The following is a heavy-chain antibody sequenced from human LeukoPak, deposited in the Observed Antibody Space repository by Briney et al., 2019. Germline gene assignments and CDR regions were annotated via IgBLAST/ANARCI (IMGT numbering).Heavy chain of an antibody. D-gene: IGHD4-23*01. CDR2: INPNSGGT. J-gene: IGHJ4*02. V-gene: IGHV1-2*02. CDR1: GGTFSSYA. Sequence: ASVKVSCKASGGTFSSYAISWVRQAPGQGLEWMGWINPNSGGTNYAQKFQGRVTMTRDTSISTAYMELSRLRSDDTAVYYCARDYGGNSGCDYWGQGTLVTVSS. CDR3: ARDYGGNSGCDY.